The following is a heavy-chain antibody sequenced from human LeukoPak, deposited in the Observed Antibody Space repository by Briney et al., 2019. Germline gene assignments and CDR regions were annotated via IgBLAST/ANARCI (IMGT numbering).Heavy chain of an antibody. Sequence: ASVKVSCKASGYTFTTYDINWLRQAPGQGLEWMGWPSTYDGNTDYAQRFQGRVTMTTDTSTATAYLELRSLRSDDTAVYYCARDRTSLSDPIVHDYWGQGTLVTVSS. D-gene: IGHD2/OR15-2a*01. V-gene: IGHV1-18*01. J-gene: IGHJ4*02. CDR3: ARDRTSLSDPIVHDY. CDR2: PSTYDGNT. CDR1: GYTFTTYD.